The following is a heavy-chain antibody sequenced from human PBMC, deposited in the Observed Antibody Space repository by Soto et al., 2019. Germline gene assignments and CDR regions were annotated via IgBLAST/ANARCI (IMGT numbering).Heavy chain of an antibody. J-gene: IGHJ5*02. V-gene: IGHV3-33*01. D-gene: IGHD2-2*01. Sequence: QVKLVESGGGVVQPGRSLRLSCAASGFTFWNYGMHWVRQAPGKGPEWVATIWNNGNRKYYADSVTGRFTISRDNSRNTLYLEMNSLRGEDTAVYYCARAVSTTAVNWFDPWGQGTQVTVSS. CDR2: IWNNGNRK. CDR3: ARAVSTTAVNWFDP. CDR1: GFTFWNYG.